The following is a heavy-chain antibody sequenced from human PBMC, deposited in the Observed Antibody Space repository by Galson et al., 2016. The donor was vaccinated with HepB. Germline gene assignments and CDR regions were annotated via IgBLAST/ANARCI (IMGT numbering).Heavy chain of an antibody. CDR2: IYPGDSDT. Sequence: QSGAEVKKPGESLKISCKGSGYSFSTYWIAWVRQMPGKGLEWMGIIYPGDSDTRYSPSFQGQVTISVDKSISTAYLQWGSLKASDTAMYFCARRRDTASSARYFDYWAQGTLVTVSS. CDR1: GYSFSTYW. J-gene: IGHJ4*02. V-gene: IGHV5-51*01. CDR3: ARRRDTASSARYFDY. D-gene: IGHD1-26*01.